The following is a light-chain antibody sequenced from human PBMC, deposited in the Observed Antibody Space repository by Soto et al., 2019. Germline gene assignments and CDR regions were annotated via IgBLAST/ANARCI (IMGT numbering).Light chain of an antibody. CDR1: SSDVGHYNY. Sequence: SALTRVGSGSRSPGQSSTISCTGTSSDVGHYNYVSWYQQHPGNAPKLVIYDVSIRASGVSDRFSGSKSGNTASLTISGLQAEDEADYYCCSYTTTTSRVFGTGTKVTVL. J-gene: IGLJ1*01. CDR3: CSYTTTTSRV. CDR2: DVS. V-gene: IGLV2-14*03.